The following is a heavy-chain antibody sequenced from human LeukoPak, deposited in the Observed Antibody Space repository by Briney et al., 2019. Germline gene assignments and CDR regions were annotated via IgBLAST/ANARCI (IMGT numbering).Heavy chain of an antibody. CDR3: ASNRKSEHYGMDV. J-gene: IGHJ6*04. Sequence: ASVKVSCKASGYTFTSYAMHWLRQAPGQRLEWIGWINAGNGNTNYSHKFQGRVTITRDTAASTAYMELSSVRSEDTAVYYCASNRKSEHYGMDVWGKGTTVTVSP. CDR2: INAGNGNT. D-gene: IGHD1-14*01. CDR1: GYTFTSYA. V-gene: IGHV1-3*01.